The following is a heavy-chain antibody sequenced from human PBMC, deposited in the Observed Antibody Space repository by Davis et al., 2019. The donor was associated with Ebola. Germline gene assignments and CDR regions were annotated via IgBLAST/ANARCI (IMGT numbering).Heavy chain of an antibody. CDR1: GGSSSGFF. V-gene: IGHV4-34*01. D-gene: IGHD3-22*01. CDR3: ARVQVGVLD. CDR2: INHSGNT. J-gene: IGHJ4*02. Sequence: AGSLTLSCAVYGGSSSGFFWSWIRQPPGKGLEWIGEINHSGNTHYNPSLKSRVAISVDASKNQFSLKLSSVTAADTAMYYCARVQVGVLDWGQGNLVTVSS.